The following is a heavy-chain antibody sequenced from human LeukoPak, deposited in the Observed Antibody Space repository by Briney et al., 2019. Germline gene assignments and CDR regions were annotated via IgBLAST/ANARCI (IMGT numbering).Heavy chain of an antibody. V-gene: IGHV3-7*05. Sequence: PGGSLRLSCAASGFTFRIFWMSWVRQAPGKGLEWVANMNQDGSEKYSVDSVKGRFAISRDNAKNSLFLQMNSLRAEDTAVYYCARSPYYYGSGSYYSYYYGMDVWGQGTTVTVSS. CDR1: GFTFRIFW. J-gene: IGHJ6*02. CDR3: ARSPYYYGSGSYYSYYYGMDV. CDR2: MNQDGSEK. D-gene: IGHD3-10*01.